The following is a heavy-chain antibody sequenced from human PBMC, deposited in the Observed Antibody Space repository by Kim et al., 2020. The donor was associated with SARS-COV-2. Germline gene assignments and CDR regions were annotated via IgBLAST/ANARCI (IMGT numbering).Heavy chain of an antibody. CDR3: ARGFRGPYYYGMDV. CDR2: IWYDGSNK. Sequence: GGSLRLSCAASGFTFSSYGMHWVRQAPGKGLEWVAVIWYDGSNKYYADSVKGRFTISRDNSKNTLYLQMNSLRAEDTAVYYCARGFRGPYYYGMDVWGQGTTVTVSS. D-gene: IGHD3-10*01. V-gene: IGHV3-33*01. CDR1: GFTFSSYG. J-gene: IGHJ6*02.